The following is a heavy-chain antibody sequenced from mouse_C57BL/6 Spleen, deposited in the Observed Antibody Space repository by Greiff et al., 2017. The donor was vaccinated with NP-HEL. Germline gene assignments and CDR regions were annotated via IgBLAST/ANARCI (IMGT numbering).Heavy chain of an antibody. CDR2: IDPEDGDT. CDR1: GFNIKDYY. D-gene: IGHD1-1*01. CDR3: TGITTVVATDY. Sequence: VQLQQSGAELVRPGASVKLSCTASGFNIKDYYMHWVKQRPEQGLEWIGRIDPEDGDTEYAPKFQGKATMTADTSSNTAYLQLSSLTSEDTAVYYCTGITTVVATDYWGQGTTLTVSS. V-gene: IGHV14-1*01. J-gene: IGHJ2*01.